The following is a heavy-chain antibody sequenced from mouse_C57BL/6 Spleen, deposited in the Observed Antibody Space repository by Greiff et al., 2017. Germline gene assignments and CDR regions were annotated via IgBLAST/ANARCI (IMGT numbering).Heavy chain of an antibody. J-gene: IGHJ4*01. D-gene: IGHD1-1*01. CDR1: GFTFSDAW. CDR2: IRNKANNHAT. CDR3: TRRGNYYGSSLDD. Sequence: EVKVEESGGGLVQPGGSMKLSCAASGFTFSDAWMDWVRQSPEKGLEWVAEIRNKANNHATYYAESVKGRFTISRDDSKSSVYLQMNSLRAEDTGIYYCTRRGNYYGSSLDDWGQGTSVTVSS. V-gene: IGHV6-6*01.